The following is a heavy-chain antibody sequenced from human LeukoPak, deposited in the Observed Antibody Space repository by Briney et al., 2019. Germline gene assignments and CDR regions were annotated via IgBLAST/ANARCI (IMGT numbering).Heavy chain of an antibody. J-gene: IGHJ4*02. Sequence: PGGSLRLSCAASGFTFNNYHMNWVRQAPGKGLEWVSSISSSSSYIYYADSVKGRFTISRDNAKNSLYLQMNSLRAEDTAVYYCARGDYYGSGSYYSYYFDYWGQGTLVTVSS. CDR2: ISSSSSYI. V-gene: IGHV3-21*01. D-gene: IGHD3-10*01. CDR1: GFTFNNYH. CDR3: ARGDYYGSGSYYSYYFDY.